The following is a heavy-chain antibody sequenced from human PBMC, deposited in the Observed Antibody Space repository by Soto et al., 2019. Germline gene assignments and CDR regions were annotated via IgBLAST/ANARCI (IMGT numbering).Heavy chain of an antibody. D-gene: IGHD6-6*01. J-gene: IGHJ6*03. CDR3: VRATAARQRNYSYHYYLHI. Sequence: QVQLVQSGAEVKKPGASVKGSCKASGYTFINYYIHWVRQAPGQGLEWMGGINPNGGSTVYAQKSQGSVTLTRDTSTSTVYVELSSLRSDDTAVYFCVRATAARQRNYSYHYYLHIWGKGTTVTVSS. V-gene: IGHV1-46*03. CDR2: INPNGGST. CDR1: GYTFINYY.